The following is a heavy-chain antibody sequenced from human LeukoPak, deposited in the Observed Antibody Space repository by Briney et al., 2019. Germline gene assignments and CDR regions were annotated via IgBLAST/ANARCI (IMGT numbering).Heavy chain of an antibody. Sequence: GGSLRLSCAASGFTIATYGMSWVRQAPGKGLEWVSEISGSGTTTYYADSVKGRFTISRDNTKNSLYLQMNSLRAEDTAVYYCAVRFDYWGQGILVTVSS. J-gene: IGHJ4*02. CDR3: AVRFDY. CDR2: ISGSGTTT. V-gene: IGHV3-23*01. D-gene: IGHD3-16*02. CDR1: GFTIATYG.